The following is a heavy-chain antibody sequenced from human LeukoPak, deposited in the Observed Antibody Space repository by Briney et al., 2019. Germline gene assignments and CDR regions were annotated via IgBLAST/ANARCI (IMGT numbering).Heavy chain of an antibody. CDR3: TTCIAVAGSNDY. J-gene: IGHJ4*02. D-gene: IGHD6-19*01. CDR2: IKSKTDGGTT. CDR1: GFTFSNAW. V-gene: IGHV3-15*01. Sequence: PGGSLRLSCAASGFTFSNAWMSWVRQAPGKGLEWVGRIKSKTDGGTTDYAAPVKGRFTISRDDSKNTLYLQMNSLKTEDTAVSYCTTCIAVAGSNDYWGQGTLVTVSS.